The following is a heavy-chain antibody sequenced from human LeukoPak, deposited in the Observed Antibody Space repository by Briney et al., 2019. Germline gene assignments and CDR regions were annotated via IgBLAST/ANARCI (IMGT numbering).Heavy chain of an antibody. V-gene: IGHV1-46*01. CDR3: ATVTASANYMDV. D-gene: IGHD4-23*01. CDR2: INPSCGST. Sequence: GDSVKVSCKTSRYTFPSYYMHCVRQAPGQGLQWMGIINPSCGSTSYVQKFQGRGTMTRDMATSTVYMELSSLRSEDTAVYYCATVTASANYMDVWCKGTTVTVSS. CDR1: RYTFPSYY. J-gene: IGHJ6*03.